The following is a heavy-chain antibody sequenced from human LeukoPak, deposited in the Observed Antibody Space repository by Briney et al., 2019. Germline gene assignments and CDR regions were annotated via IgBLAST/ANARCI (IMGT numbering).Heavy chain of an antibody. CDR1: GGSFSGYY. V-gene: IGHV4-34*01. Sequence: PSETLSLTCAVYGGSFSGYYWSWIRQPPGKGLEWIGEINHSGSTNYNPSLKSRVTISVDTSKNQFSLKLSSVTAADTAVYYCARDLWSNYYDSSGYELDYWGQGTLVTVSS. CDR2: INHSGST. D-gene: IGHD3-22*01. CDR3: ARDLWSNYYDSSGYELDY. J-gene: IGHJ4*02.